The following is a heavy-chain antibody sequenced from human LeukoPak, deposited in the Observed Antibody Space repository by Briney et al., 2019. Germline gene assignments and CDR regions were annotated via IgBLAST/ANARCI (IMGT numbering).Heavy chain of an antibody. J-gene: IGHJ4*02. D-gene: IGHD4/OR15-4a*01. CDR3: ARGPTMFAY. CDR2: IYYSGST. CDR1: GGSISSGDYY. Sequence: PSQTLSLTCTVSGGSISSGDYYWSWIRQPPGKGLEWIGYIYYSGSTYYNPSLKSRVTISVDTTKNQFSLKLRSVTAADTAVYHCARGPTMFAYWGQGTLVTVSS. V-gene: IGHV4-30-4*01.